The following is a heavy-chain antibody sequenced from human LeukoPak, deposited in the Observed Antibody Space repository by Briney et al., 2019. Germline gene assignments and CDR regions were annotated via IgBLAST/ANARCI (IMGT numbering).Heavy chain of an antibody. D-gene: IGHD2-21*01. Sequence: ASVKVSCKVSGYTFTDYYMHWVQQAPGKGLEWMGLVDPEDGETIYAEKFQGRVTITADTSTDTPYLELSSLRSEDTAVYYCATEDPHSPSFDYWGQGTLVTVSS. CDR2: VDPEDGET. J-gene: IGHJ4*02. CDR1: GYTFTDYY. V-gene: IGHV1-69-2*01. CDR3: ATEDPHSPSFDY.